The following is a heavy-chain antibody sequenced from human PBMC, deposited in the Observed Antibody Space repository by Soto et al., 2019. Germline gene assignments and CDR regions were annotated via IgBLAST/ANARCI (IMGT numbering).Heavy chain of an antibody. V-gene: IGHV3-23*01. CDR3: AKVPWGSSRTGGFDY. Sequence: EVQLLESGGDLVQPGGSLRLSCVVSGFTFTHYAMSWVRQAPGKGLEWVSAITGTDNTYYADSVQGRFTISRDSFESTIYLQMNSLKAEDTDVYYCAKVPWGSSRTGGFDYWGQGTLVTVSS. D-gene: IGHD6-6*01. CDR2: ITGTDNT. CDR1: GFTFTHYA. J-gene: IGHJ4*02.